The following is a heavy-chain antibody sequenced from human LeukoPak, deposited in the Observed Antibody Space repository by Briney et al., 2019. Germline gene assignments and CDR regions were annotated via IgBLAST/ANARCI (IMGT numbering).Heavy chain of an antibody. CDR3: ARGSGYYSSDC. D-gene: IGHD3-3*01. J-gene: IGHJ4*02. Sequence: ASVKVSCKASGYTFTAYYMHWVRQAPGQGLEWMGWINPNSGDTNYAQNFQGRVTMTRDTSISTAYMELSRLRSDDTAMYYCARGSGYYSSDCWGQGTLVTVSS. V-gene: IGHV1-2*02. CDR1: GYTFTAYY. CDR2: INPNSGDT.